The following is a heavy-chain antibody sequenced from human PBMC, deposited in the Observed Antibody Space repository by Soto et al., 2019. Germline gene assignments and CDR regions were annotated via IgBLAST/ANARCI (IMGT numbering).Heavy chain of an antibody. V-gene: IGHV1-18*01. CDR3: ARVASKDYNWFDP. D-gene: IGHD2-15*01. Sequence: ASVKVSCKASRYTFTSYGISSVRHAPGQGLEWMGWISAYNGNTNYAQKLQGRVTMTTDTSTSTAYMELRSLRSDDTAVYYCARVASKDYNWFDPWGQGTLVTVSS. CDR1: RYTFTSYG. J-gene: IGHJ5*02. CDR2: ISAYNGNT.